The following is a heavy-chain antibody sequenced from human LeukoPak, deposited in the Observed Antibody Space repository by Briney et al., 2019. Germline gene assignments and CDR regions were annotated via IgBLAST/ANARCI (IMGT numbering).Heavy chain of an antibody. CDR1: GGSFSGYY. V-gene: IGHV4-34*01. Sequence: SETLSLTCAVYGGSFSGYYWSWIRQPPGKGLEWIGEINHSGSTNYNPSLKSRVTISVDTSKNQFSPKLSSVTVADTAVYYCARSSSSWYGAEWFDPWGQGTLVTVSS. CDR2: INHSGST. CDR3: ARSSSSWYGAEWFDP. J-gene: IGHJ5*02. D-gene: IGHD6-13*01.